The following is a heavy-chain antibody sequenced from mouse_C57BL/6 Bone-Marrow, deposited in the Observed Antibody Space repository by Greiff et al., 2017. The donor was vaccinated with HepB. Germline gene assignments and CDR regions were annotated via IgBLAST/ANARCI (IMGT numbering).Heavy chain of an antibody. Sequence: QVQLQQSGAELVKPGASVKMSCKASGYTFTSYWITWVKQRPGQGLEWIGDIYPGSGSINYNEKFKSKATLTVDTSSSTAYMQLSSLTSEDSAVYYCARSLYYDYDEDYWGQGTTLTVSS. J-gene: IGHJ2*01. CDR1: GYTFTSYW. CDR2: IYPGSGSI. V-gene: IGHV1-55*01. CDR3: ARSLYYDYDEDY. D-gene: IGHD2-4*01.